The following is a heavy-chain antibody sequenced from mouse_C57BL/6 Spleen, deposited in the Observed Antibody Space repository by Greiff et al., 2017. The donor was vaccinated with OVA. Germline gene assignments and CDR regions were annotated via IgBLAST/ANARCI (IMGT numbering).Heavy chain of an antibody. CDR2: IYPGDGDT. J-gene: IGHJ3*01. CDR3: ASRGSLWFAY. V-gene: IGHV1-82*01. CDR1: GYAFSSSW. Sequence: VQLVESGPELVKPGASVKISCKASGYAFSSSWMNWVKQRPGKGLEWIGRIYPGDGDTNYNGKFKGKATLTADKSSSTAYMQLSSLTSEDSAVYFCASRGSLWFAYWGQGTLVTVSA. D-gene: IGHD6-2*01.